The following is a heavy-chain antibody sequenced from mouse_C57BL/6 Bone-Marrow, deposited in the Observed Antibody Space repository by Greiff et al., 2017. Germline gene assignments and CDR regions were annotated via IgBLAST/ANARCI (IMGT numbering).Heavy chain of an antibody. CDR1: GYTFTSYW. D-gene: IGHD1-1*01. Sequence: VQLQQSGAELVMPGASVKLSCKASGYTFTSYWMHWVKQRPGQGLEWIGEIDPSDSYTNYNQKFKGKSTLTVDKSSSTAYLQLSSLTSEDSAVYYCARRYYYGSSPWFAYWGQGTLVTVSA. CDR3: ARRYYYGSSPWFAY. V-gene: IGHV1-69*01. CDR2: IDPSDSYT. J-gene: IGHJ3*01.